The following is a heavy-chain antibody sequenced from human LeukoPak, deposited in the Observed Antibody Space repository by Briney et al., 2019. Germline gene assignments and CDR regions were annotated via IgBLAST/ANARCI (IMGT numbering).Heavy chain of an antibody. Sequence: GASVKVSCKTSGYSFTDYYMHWVRQATGQGLEWMGWMNPNSGNTGYAQKFQGRVTMTRNTSISTAYMELSSLRSEDTAVYYCARVCSGGSCYSGYYGMDVWGQGTTVTVSS. D-gene: IGHD2-15*01. J-gene: IGHJ6*02. CDR1: GYSFTDYY. CDR3: ARVCSGGSCYSGYYGMDV. V-gene: IGHV1-8*02. CDR2: MNPNSGNT.